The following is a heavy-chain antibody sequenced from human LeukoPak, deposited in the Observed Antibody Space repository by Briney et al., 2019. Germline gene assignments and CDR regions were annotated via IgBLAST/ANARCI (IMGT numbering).Heavy chain of an antibody. V-gene: IGHV4-59*12. CDR2: IYYSGST. CDR1: GGSISSYY. Sequence: PSETLSLTCTVSGGSISSYYWSWIRQPPGKGLEWIGYIYYSGSTNYNPSLKSRVTISVDTSKNQFSLKLSSVTAADTAVYYCARGPYVWGSYRYFPPFDYWGQGTLVTVSS. J-gene: IGHJ4*02. D-gene: IGHD3-16*02. CDR3: ARGPYVWGSYRYFPPFDY.